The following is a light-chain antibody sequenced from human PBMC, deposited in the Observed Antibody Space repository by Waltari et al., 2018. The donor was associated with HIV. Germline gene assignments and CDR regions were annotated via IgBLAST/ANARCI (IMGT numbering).Light chain of an antibody. Sequence: QSLPTPPPSISGAPGPPLTIYCSRTSSHLGSNTVNSYCQPPRTAPNALIHSDNQRPAGVPDRFAGSKSGTSASLAISGLQSEDEADYYCAAWDDSLNAVLFGGGTELTVL. CDR1: SSHLGSNT. J-gene: IGLJ2*01. CDR3: AAWDDSLNAVL. CDR2: SDN. V-gene: IGLV1-44*01.